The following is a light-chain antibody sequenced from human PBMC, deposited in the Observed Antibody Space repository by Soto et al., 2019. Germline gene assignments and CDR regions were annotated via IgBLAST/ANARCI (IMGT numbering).Light chain of an antibody. CDR3: QQYDYLPPWT. CDR2: DAS. CDR1: QDISNY. V-gene: IGKV1-33*01. J-gene: IGKJ1*01. Sequence: DIQMTQSPSSLSASVGDRVAITCQASQDISNYLNWYQQKPGKAPKLLIYDASNLETGVPSRFSGSGSGTDFNFANQRLQPEDIGTLYCQQYDYLPPWTFGQRTKVEIK.